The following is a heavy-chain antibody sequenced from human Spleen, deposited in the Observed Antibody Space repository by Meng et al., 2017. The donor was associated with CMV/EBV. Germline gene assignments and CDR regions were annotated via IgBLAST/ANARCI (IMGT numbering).Heavy chain of an antibody. Sequence: GGSLRLSCAASGFTFSSYSMNWVRQAPGKGLEWVSSIRSSSSYIYYADSVKGRFTISRDNAKNSLYLQMNSLRAEDTAVYYCARANRYCSSTSCYESYYYYGMDVWGQGTTVTVSS. D-gene: IGHD2-2*01. V-gene: IGHV3-21*01. J-gene: IGHJ6*02. CDR3: ARANRYCSSTSCYESYYYYGMDV. CDR1: GFTFSSYS. CDR2: IRSSSSYI.